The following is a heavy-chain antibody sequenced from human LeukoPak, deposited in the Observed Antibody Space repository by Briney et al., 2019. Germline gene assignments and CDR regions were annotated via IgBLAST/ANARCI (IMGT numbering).Heavy chain of an antibody. CDR2: IYSGGST. V-gene: IGHV3-53*01. D-gene: IGHD6-13*01. CDR3: ARDSSSSWQFDY. CDR1: GFTFSSYG. J-gene: IGHJ4*02. Sequence: GGSLRLSCAASGFTFSSYGMHWVRQAPGKGLEWVSVIYSGGSTYYADSVKGRFTISRDNSKNTLYLQMNSLRAEDTAVYYCARDSSSSWQFDYWGQGTLVTVSS.